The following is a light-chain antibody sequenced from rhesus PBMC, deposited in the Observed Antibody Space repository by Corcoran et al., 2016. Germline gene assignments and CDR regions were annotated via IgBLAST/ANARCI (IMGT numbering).Light chain of an antibody. CDR3: FSYASSSTYI. J-gene: IGLJ1*01. V-gene: IGLV2-13*03. Sequence: QAAPTQSPSVSGSPGQSVTISCTGTSSDIGGYDRVSWYQQHPGKGPKVVIYEVSKRPSGVSDRFSGSKSGNTASLTISGLQTEDEADYYCFSYASSSTYIFGTGTRLTVL. CDR1: SSDIGGYDR. CDR2: EVS.